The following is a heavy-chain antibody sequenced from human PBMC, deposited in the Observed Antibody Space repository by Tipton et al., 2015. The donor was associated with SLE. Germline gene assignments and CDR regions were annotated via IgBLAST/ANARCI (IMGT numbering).Heavy chain of an antibody. CDR1: GFTFFSYA. Sequence: GSLRLSCAASGFTFFSYAMTWVRQTPGKGLEWVSSISGSGGSKFYAESVKGRFTITRDNSKNTLDLQMNSLRAEDTAVYYCTRLHSGTYYAFISWGQGTLVTVSS. D-gene: IGHD3-10*01. J-gene: IGHJ4*02. CDR2: ISGSGGSK. CDR3: TRLHSGTYYAFIS. V-gene: IGHV3-23*01.